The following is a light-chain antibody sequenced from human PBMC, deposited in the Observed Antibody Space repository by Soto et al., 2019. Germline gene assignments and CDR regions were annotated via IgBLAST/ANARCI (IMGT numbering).Light chain of an antibody. CDR2: GAS. V-gene: IGKV3-15*01. CDR1: QSVSSN. CDR3: QQANSCPIT. J-gene: IGKJ1*01. Sequence: EIVMTQSPATLSVSPGERATLSCRASQSVSSNLAWYQQKPGQAPRLLIYGASTRATGIPARFSGSGSGTDFTLTISSLQPEDFATYYCQQANSCPITFGQGTKVDI.